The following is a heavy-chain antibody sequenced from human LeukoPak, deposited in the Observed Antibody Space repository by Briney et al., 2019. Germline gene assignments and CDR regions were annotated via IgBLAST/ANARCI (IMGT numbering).Heavy chain of an antibody. D-gene: IGHD3-16*02. CDR1: GGSISSGSYY. CDR2: IYTSGST. V-gene: IGHV4-61*02. CDR3: ARAGYRYTVLFDY. Sequence: PSETLSLTCTVSGGSISSGSYYWSWIRQPAGKGLEWIGRIYTSGSTNYNPSLKSRVNISVDTSKNQFSLKLSSVTAADTAVYYCARAGYRYTVLFDYWGQGTLVTVSS. J-gene: IGHJ4*02.